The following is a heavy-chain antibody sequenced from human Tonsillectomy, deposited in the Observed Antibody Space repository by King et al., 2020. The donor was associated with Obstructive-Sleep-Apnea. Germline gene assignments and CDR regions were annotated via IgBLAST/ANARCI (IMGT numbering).Heavy chain of an antibody. D-gene: IGHD1-14*01. J-gene: IGHJ4*02. Sequence: VQLVESGGGLVQPGGSLRLSCAASGFTFSSNAISWVRQAPGKGREWVSAISGSGGSTYYADALKDRFTISRDNSKNTLYRQMNSLRSEDTAVYYCAKDKGGGQVEPIPEFDYWGQGPLVTVS. CDR1: GFTFSSNA. CDR2: ISGSGGST. V-gene: IGHV3-23*04. CDR3: AKDKGGGQVEPIPEFDY.